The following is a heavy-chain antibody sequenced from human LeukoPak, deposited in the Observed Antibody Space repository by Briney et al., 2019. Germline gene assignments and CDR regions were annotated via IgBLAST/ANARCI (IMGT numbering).Heavy chain of an antibody. CDR3: ARNGGAISSFDY. CDR2: ISSSGGTI. CDR1: GFTFSSYA. Sequence: GGSLRLSCAASGFTFSSYAMNWVRQAPGKGLDWVSFISSSGGTIYYGDSVKARFTISRDNARNSLYLQLNSLRDEDTAVYYCARNGGAISSFDYWGQGTLVTVSS. D-gene: IGHD3-16*02. J-gene: IGHJ4*02. V-gene: IGHV3-48*02.